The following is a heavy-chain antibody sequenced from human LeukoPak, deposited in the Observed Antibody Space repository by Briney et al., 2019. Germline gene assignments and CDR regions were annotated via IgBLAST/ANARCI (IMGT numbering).Heavy chain of an antibody. CDR1: GGTFSSYA. Sequence: SVKVSCMASGGTFSSYAISWVRQAPGQGLEWMGGIIPIFGTANYAQKFQGRVTITADESTSTAYMELSSLRSEDTAVYYCARDPVRGYSYGYYGMDVWGKGTTVTVSS. D-gene: IGHD5-18*01. J-gene: IGHJ6*04. CDR3: ARDPVRGYSYGYYGMDV. V-gene: IGHV1-69*01. CDR2: IIPIFGTA.